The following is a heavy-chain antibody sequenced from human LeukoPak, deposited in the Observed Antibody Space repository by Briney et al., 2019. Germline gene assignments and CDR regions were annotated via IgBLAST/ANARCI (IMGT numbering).Heavy chain of an antibody. CDR1: GFTFSTYW. Sequence: PGGSLRLSCAASGFTFSTYWMHWVRQAPGKGLVWVSRINSDRSTTNYADSVKGRFSISRDNAKKTLYLQMNSLRAEDTAVYYCARELPFDYWGQGTLVTVSS. CDR2: INSDRSTT. CDR3: ARELPFDY. V-gene: IGHV3-74*01. D-gene: IGHD1-26*01. J-gene: IGHJ4*02.